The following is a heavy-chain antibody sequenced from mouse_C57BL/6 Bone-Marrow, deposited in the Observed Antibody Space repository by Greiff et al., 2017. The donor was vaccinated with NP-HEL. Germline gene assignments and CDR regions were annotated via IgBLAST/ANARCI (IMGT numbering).Heavy chain of an antibody. CDR3: ARERVMVTTGLYWYFDV. CDR2: IYIGNGYT. D-gene: IGHD2-2*01. V-gene: IGHV1-58*01. J-gene: IGHJ1*03. CDR1: GYTFTSYG. Sequence: EVQVVESGAELVRPGSSVKMSCKTSGYTFTSYGINWVKQRPGQGLEWIGYIYIGNGYTEYNEKFKGKATLTSDTSSSTAYMQLSSLTSEDSAIYFCARERVMVTTGLYWYFDVWGTGTTVTVSS.